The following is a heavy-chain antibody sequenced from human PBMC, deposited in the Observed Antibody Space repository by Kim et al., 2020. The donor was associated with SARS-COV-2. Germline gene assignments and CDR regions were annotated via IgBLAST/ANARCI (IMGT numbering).Heavy chain of an antibody. J-gene: IGHJ4*02. CDR2: IYYSGST. Sequence: SETLSLTCTVSGGSISSYYWSWIRQPPGKGLEWIGYIYYSGSTNYNPSLKSRVTISVETSKNQFSLKLSSVTAADTAVYYCAREDSSSWYRDYFDYWGQGTLVTVSS. CDR3: AREDSSSWYRDYFDY. CDR1: GGSISSYY. V-gene: IGHV4-59*13. D-gene: IGHD6-13*01.